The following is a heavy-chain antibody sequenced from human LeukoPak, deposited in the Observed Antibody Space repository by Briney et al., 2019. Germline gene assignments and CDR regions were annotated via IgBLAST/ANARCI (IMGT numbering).Heavy chain of an antibody. CDR1: GYTFTGYY. CDR2: INPNSGGT. J-gene: IGHJ4*02. D-gene: IGHD2/OR15-2a*01. V-gene: IGHV1-2*02. CDR3: ARGRLLAAKYYFDY. Sequence: GASVKVSCKASGYTFTGYYMHWVRQAPGQGLEWMGWINPNSGGTNYAQKFQGRVTMTRDTSISTAYMELSRLRSDDTAVYYCARGRLLAAKYYFDYWGQETLVTVSS.